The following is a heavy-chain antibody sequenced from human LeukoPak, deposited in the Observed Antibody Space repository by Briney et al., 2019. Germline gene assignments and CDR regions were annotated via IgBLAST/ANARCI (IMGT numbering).Heavy chain of an antibody. Sequence: PGGSLRLSCAASGFTFSSYSMNWVRQAPGKGLEWVSSISSSSSYIYYADSVKGRFTISGDNAKNSLYLQMNSLRAEDTAVYYCARGPSTANYDFWSFNWFDPWGQGTLVTVSS. J-gene: IGHJ5*02. D-gene: IGHD3-3*01. CDR2: ISSSSSYI. CDR3: ARGPSTANYDFWSFNWFDP. V-gene: IGHV3-21*01. CDR1: GFTFSSYS.